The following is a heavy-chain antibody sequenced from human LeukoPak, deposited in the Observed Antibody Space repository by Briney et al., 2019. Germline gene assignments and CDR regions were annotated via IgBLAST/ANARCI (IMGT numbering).Heavy chain of an antibody. V-gene: IGHV4-38-2*02. Sequence: SETLSLTCTVSGYSISSGYYWGWIRQPPGKGLEWIGSIYHSGSTYYNPSLKSRVTISVDTSKNKFSLKLSSVTAADTAVYYCASVYDFWSGYYFDYWGQGTLVTVSS. CDR1: GYSISSGYY. CDR2: IYHSGST. J-gene: IGHJ4*02. CDR3: ASVYDFWSGYYFDY. D-gene: IGHD3-3*01.